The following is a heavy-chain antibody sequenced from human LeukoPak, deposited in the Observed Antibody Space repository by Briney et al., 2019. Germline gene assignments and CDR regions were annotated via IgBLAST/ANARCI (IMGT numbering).Heavy chain of an antibody. V-gene: IGHV3-48*01. CDR2: ISSSSSTI. D-gene: IGHD1-26*01. CDR1: GFTFSSYS. J-gene: IGHJ4*02. CDR3: ARGGSLNFDY. Sequence: AGGSLRLSCAASGFTFSSYSMNWVRQAPGKGLEWVSYISSSSSTIYYADSVKGRFTISRDNAKNSLYLRMNSLRAEDTAVYYCARGGSLNFDYWGQGTLVTVSS.